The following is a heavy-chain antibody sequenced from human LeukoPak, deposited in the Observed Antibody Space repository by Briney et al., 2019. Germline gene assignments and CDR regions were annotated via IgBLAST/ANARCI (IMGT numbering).Heavy chain of an antibody. CDR1: RFTFNSYA. CDR2: IGGSNGIT. D-gene: IGHD3-10*01. V-gene: IGHV3-23*01. Sequence: GGSLRLSCAASRFTFNSYAMSWVRQAPGKGLEWVSVIGGSNGITFYVGSVKGRFTISRDDSKDTLYLQMNSLRAEDTAVYYCAKNKNRVGVYFDYWAQGTLVTVS. J-gene: IGHJ4*02. CDR3: AKNKNRVGVYFDY.